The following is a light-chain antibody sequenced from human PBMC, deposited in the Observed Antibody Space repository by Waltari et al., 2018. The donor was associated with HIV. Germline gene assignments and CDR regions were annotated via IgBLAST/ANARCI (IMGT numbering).Light chain of an antibody. J-gene: IGKJ3*01. CDR2: AAS. CDR3: QHTFSAPFT. Sequence: QMAQSTSSLSASVVDRITLTCRASQIIFRHLSWYQKKPRKAPRLLVCAASSLQSGVPSRFSGSGSGADFTLTISSLQPEDFGTYYCQHTFSAPFTFGPGTTVDIK. CDR1: QIIFRH. V-gene: IGKV1-39*01.